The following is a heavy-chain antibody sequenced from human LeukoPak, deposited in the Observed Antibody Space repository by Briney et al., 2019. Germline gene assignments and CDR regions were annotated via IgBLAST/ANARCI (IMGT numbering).Heavy chain of an antibody. CDR2: RRYDGSNK. J-gene: IGHJ4*02. CDR3: AKDPQKWESYFDY. V-gene: IGHV3-30*02. Sequence: PGGSLRLSCAASGFTFSSYGMHWVRQAPGKGLEWVAFRRYDGSNKYYADSVKGRFTISRDNSKNMLYLQMNSLRAEDTAVYYCAKDPQKWESYFDYWGQGTLVTVSS. CDR1: GFTFSSYG. D-gene: IGHD1-26*01.